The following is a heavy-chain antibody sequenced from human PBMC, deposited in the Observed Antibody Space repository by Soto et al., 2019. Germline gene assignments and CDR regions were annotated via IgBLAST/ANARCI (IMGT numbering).Heavy chain of an antibody. V-gene: IGHV3-30*18. D-gene: IGHD6-19*01. CDR1: GFTFSSYG. CDR2: ISYDGSNK. CDR3: AKGGSGCYLLRGGWFDP. J-gene: IGHJ5*02. Sequence: QVQLVESGGGVVQPGRSLRLSCAASGFTFSSYGMHWVRQAPGKGLEWVAVISYDGSNKYYADSVKGRFTISRDNSQNTLYLQMNSLRAEDTAVYYCAKGGSGCYLLRGGWFDPWGQGTLVTVSS.